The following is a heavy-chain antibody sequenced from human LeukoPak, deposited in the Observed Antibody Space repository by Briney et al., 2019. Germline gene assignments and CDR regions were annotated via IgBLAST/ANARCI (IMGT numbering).Heavy chain of an antibody. J-gene: IGHJ6*03. CDR1: GGTFSSYA. V-gene: IGHV1-69*05. CDR2: IIPIFGTA. D-gene: IGHD1-26*01. Sequence: ASVKVSCKASGGTFSSYAISWVRQAPGQGLEWMGGIIPIFGTANYAQKFQGRVTITTDESTSTAHMELSSLRSEDTAVYYCARVSAGGNYYYYMDVWGKGTTVTVSS. CDR3: ARVSAGGNYYYYMDV.